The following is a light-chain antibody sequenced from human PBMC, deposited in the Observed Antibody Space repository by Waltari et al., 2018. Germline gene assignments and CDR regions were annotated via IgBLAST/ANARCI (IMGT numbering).Light chain of an antibody. J-gene: IGLJ3*02. Sequence: QHPLTQPASLSGPPGPPTPISCPAASPVGGGYHYVSWYQQHPGKAPKLMIYDVSKRPSGVSNRFSGSKSGNTASLTISGLQAEDEADYYYSSYTSSSTWVFGGGTKLTVL. CDR3: SSYTSSSTWV. CDR1: SPVGGGYHY. V-gene: IGLV2-14*01. CDR2: DVS.